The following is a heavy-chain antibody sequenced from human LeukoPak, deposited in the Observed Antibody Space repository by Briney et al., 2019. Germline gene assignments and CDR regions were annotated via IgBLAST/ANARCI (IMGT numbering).Heavy chain of an antibody. Sequence: GDLRLSCAASGFTFSSYAMSWVRQAPGKGLEWVSAISGSTTDTNYADSVRGRFTVSRDNAKNALYLQMDSLTVEDTAIYYCIKNTRTPTYWGQGVLVTVSS. CDR2: ISGSTTDT. D-gene: IGHD1-14*01. V-gene: IGHV3-23*01. CDR1: GFTFSSYA. J-gene: IGHJ4*02. CDR3: IKNTRTPTY.